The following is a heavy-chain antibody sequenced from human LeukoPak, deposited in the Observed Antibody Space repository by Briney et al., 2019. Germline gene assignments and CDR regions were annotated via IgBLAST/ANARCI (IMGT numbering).Heavy chain of an antibody. Sequence: APVKVSCKASGYTFTTYDINWVRQATGQGLQWMGWINPNSGNTGYAQKFQGRITITGNTSISTVYMELSSLRSEDTAVYYCARGPPTAQYFQHWGQGTLVTVSS. J-gene: IGHJ1*01. CDR1: GYTFTTYD. CDR3: ARGPPTAQYFQH. CDR2: INPNSGNT. D-gene: IGHD1-1*01. V-gene: IGHV1-8*03.